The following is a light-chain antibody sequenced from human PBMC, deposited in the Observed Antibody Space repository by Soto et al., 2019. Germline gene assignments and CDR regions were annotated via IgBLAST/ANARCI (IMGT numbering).Light chain of an antibody. J-gene: IGLJ2*01. CDR3: CSYAGSYTLV. CDR2: DVN. Sequence: QSALTQPRSVSGSPGQSLTLSCTGSSSDVGGYHYVSWYQHHPGKAPKIIIYDVNKRPSGVPDRFSGSKSGNTASLTISGLQPEDEADYYCCSYAGSYTLVFGGGTKLTVL. CDR1: SSDVGGYHY. V-gene: IGLV2-11*01.